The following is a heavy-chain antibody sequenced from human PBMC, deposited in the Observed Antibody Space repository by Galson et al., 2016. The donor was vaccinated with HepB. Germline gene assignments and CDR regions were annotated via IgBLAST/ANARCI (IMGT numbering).Heavy chain of an antibody. V-gene: IGHV3-23*01. D-gene: IGHD2/OR15-2a*01. CDR3: ARDLS. CDR1: GFTFSTYA. J-gene: IGHJ4*02. Sequence: SLRLSCAASGFTFSTYAMTWVRQAPGKGLEWVSTISGSGGNTFYADSVKGRFTISRDNSKNTLYLQMNSLRTDDTAVYYCARDLSWGQGTLVIVSS. CDR2: ISGSGGNT.